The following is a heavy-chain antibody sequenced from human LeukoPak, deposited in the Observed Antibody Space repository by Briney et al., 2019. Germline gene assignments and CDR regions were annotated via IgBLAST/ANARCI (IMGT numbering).Heavy chain of an antibody. CDR3: VRDRGIASTGGYGMDV. CDR2: IHSSGIT. V-gene: IGHV3-66*01. Sequence: GGALRLSCAASGFTVSNIYMSWGRHAAPAGLELVSIIHSSGITHYADSVKGRVSISRDNSKNTLSLQMNSLRAEGTAVYYCVRDRGIASTGGYGMDVWGEGTTVTVSS. D-gene: IGHD6-13*01. CDR1: GFTVSNIY. J-gene: IGHJ6*04.